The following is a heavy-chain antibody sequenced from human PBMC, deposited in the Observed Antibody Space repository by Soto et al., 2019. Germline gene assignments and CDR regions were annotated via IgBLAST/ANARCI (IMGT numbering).Heavy chain of an antibody. V-gene: IGHV4-4*02. CDR2: ADHNGLT. Sequence: QVQLQESGPGLVKPSGTLSLTCAVSGDSVTSNVWWSWVRQPPGKGLEWIGEADHNGLTDYNPSLKSRVTMSVDTSKNEFSLKLTSLTAADTAIYYCARDAAVPGESDRFDYWGQGTLVTVSS. CDR3: ARDAAVPGESDRFDY. D-gene: IGHD6-19*01. CDR1: GDSVTSNVW. J-gene: IGHJ4*02.